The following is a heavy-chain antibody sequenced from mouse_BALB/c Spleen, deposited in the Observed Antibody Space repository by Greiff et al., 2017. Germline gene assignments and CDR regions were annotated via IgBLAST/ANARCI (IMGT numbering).Heavy chain of an antibody. CDR2: ISSGGSYT. CDR1: GFTFSSYA. CDR3: ERGTTVVAWYLEV. Sequence: EVHLVESGGGLVKPGGSLKLSCAASGFTFSSYAMSWVRQTPEKRLEWVATISSGGSYTYYPDSVKGRFTISRDNAKNTLYLQMSSLRSEDTAMYYCERGTTVVAWYLEVWGGGSTVTVSS. D-gene: IGHD1-1*01. J-gene: IGHJ1*01. V-gene: IGHV5-9-3*01.